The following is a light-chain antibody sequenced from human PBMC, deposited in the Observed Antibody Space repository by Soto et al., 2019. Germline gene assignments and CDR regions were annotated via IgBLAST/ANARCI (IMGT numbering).Light chain of an antibody. J-gene: IGLJ3*02. CDR2: STN. V-gene: IGLV1-44*01. Sequence: QAVVTQPPSASGTPGQRVTMSCSGSSSNIGSNTVNWYQQLPGTAPTLLIYSTNQRPSGVPDRFSGSKSGTSASLAVNGLQSEDEADYYCAVWDDSLSGPLFGGGTKLTVL. CDR1: SSNIGSNT. CDR3: AVWDDSLSGPL.